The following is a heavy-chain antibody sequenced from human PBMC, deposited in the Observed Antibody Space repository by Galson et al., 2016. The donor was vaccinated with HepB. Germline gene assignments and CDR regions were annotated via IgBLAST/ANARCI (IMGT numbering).Heavy chain of an antibody. CDR2: IAWDDDK. Sequence: PALVKPTQTLTLTCTFSGFSLTTSGMCVSWVRQPPGKALEWLARIAWDDDKRYSPSLESRLTINKDTSKNPVVLILTNMDPVDTATYYCAHSDWGSNAFDIWGQGTMFTVSS. D-gene: IGHD7-27*01. CDR3: AHSDWGSNAFDI. V-gene: IGHV2-5*08. CDR1: GFSLTTSGMC. J-gene: IGHJ3*02.